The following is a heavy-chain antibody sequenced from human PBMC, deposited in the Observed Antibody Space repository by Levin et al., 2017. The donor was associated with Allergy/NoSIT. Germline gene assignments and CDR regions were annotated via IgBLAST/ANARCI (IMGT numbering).Heavy chain of an antibody. D-gene: IGHD5-18*01. J-gene: IGHJ6*02. Sequence: ASVKVSCKASGYTFTSYDINWVRQATGQGLEWMGWMNPNSGNTGYAQKFQGRVTMTRNTSISTAYMELSSLRSEDTAVYYCGKTARGGYSYGMDVWGQGTTVTVSS. CDR3: GKTARGGYSYGMDV. CDR1: GYTFTSYD. V-gene: IGHV1-8*01. CDR2: MNPNSGNT.